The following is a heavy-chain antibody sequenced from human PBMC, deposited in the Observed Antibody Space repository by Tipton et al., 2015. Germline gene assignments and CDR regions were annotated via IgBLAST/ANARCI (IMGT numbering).Heavy chain of an antibody. D-gene: IGHD3-3*01. CDR1: GFSFKNYW. CDR3: ARERGDYGVVSYTGYLDC. CDR2: IKHNGNEK. J-gene: IGHJ4*02. Sequence: SLRLSCAASGFSFKNYWMTWVRQAPGKGLEWVANIKHNGNEKYYLDSVKGRFTISRDNANNSLYLQINSLRAEDTAMYYCARERGDYGVVSYTGYLDCWGRGTLVTVSS. V-gene: IGHV3-7*01.